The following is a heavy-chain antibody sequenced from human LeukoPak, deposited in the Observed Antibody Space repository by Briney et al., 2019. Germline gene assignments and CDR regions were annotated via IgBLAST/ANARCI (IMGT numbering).Heavy chain of an antibody. D-gene: IGHD3-22*01. V-gene: IGHV5-51*01. CDR2: VYFDDSDV. J-gene: IGHJ1*01. CDR3: ARGNYYDTSGPRAYFEH. CDR1: AYTFTNYW. Sequence: GESLKISCKGSAYTFTNYWIGWVRQVPEKGLEWMGIVYFDDSDVRYSPSFQGQVTISADKSVSTAYLQWSSLKASDTAIYYCARGNYYDTSGPRAYFEHWGQGTLVTVSS.